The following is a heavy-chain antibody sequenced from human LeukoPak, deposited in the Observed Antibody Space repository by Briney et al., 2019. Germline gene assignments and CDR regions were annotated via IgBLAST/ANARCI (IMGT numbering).Heavy chain of an antibody. D-gene: IGHD6-13*01. V-gene: IGHV4-39*02. Sequence: PSETLSLTCTVSGGSISSSSYYWGWIRQPPGKGLEWIGNIYYSGSTYYNPSLKSRVTISVDTSKNQFSLKLSSVTAADTAVYYCARDLSGRKAAARRFDPWGQGTLVTVSS. CDR3: ARDLSGRKAAARRFDP. CDR1: GGSISSSSYY. CDR2: IYYSGST. J-gene: IGHJ5*02.